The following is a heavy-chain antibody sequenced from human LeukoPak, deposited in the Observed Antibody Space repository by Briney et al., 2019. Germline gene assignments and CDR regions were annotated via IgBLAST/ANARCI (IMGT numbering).Heavy chain of an antibody. J-gene: IGHJ4*02. D-gene: IGHD3-10*01. CDR2: IYYSGST. CDR3: ARGGDRSFDY. V-gene: IGHV4-39*06. Sequence: SETLSLTCTVSGGSISSSSYYWGWIRQPPGKGLEWIGSIYYSGSTYYNPSLKSRVTISVDKAKNQFPLNLNSVTAADTAVYYCARGGDRSFDYWGQGTLVTVSS. CDR1: GGSISSSSYY.